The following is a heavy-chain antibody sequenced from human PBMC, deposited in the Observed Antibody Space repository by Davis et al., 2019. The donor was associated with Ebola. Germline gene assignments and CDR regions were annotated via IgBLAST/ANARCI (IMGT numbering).Heavy chain of an antibody. CDR1: GFTFSDYY. V-gene: IGHV3-11*01. J-gene: IGHJ5*02. Sequence: PGGSLRLSCAASGFTFSDYYMSWIRQAPGKGLEWVSYISSSGSTIYYADSVKGRFTISRDNAKNSLYLQMNSLRAEDTAVYYCARDRESQPDIVVVPAADSNWFDPWGQGTLVTVSS. D-gene: IGHD2-2*01. CDR2: ISSSGSTI. CDR3: ARDRESQPDIVVVPAADSNWFDP.